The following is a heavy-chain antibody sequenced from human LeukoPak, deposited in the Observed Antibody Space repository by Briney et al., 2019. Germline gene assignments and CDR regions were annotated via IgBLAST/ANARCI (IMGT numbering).Heavy chain of an antibody. J-gene: IGHJ3*02. CDR1: GYTFTGYY. D-gene: IGHD1-26*01. CDR3: AQGGSFQDAFDI. Sequence: ASVKVSCKASGYTFTGYYMHWVRQAPGQGLEWMGWINPNSGGTNYAQKFQGRVTMTRDTSISTAYMELRSLRSDDTAVYYCAQGGSFQDAFDIWGQGTVVTVSS. V-gene: IGHV1-2*02. CDR2: INPNSGGT.